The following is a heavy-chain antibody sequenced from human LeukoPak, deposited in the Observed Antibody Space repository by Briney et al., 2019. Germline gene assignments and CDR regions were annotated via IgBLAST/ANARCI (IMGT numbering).Heavy chain of an antibody. D-gene: IGHD3-22*01. CDR1: GFTFSSYG. J-gene: IGHJ4*02. V-gene: IGHV3-23*01. Sequence: GGSLRLSCAASGFTFSSYGMNWVRQAPGKGLEWVSGISGSGGTTYYADSVKGRFTISRDNSKNSLSLQVSSLRAEDTAVYYCAKTSGYHSDWGQGTLVTVSS. CDR3: AKTSGYHSD. CDR2: ISGSGGTT.